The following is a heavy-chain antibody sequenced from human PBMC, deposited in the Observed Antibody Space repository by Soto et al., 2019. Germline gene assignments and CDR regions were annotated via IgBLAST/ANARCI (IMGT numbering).Heavy chain of an antibody. Sequence: VQLVQSGDEVKKPGASVKVSCKASGYIFVNYGIAWVRQAPGQGLEWMGWISPYTGNTHSATKIQGRLTMTTDTSEDRGYMALGSQTSDDTAVYCCVMEVYCVPPTPRDLWARGTRVTVSS. CDR3: VMEVYCVPPTPRDL. CDR2: ISPYTGNT. V-gene: IGHV1-18*01. D-gene: IGHD1-20*01. J-gene: IGHJ6*04. CDR1: GYIFVNYG.